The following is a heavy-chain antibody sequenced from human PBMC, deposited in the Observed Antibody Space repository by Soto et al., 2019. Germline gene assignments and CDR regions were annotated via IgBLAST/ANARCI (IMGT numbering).Heavy chain of an antibody. J-gene: IGHJ6*02. D-gene: IGHD3-10*01. CDR2: IDPSDSYT. Sequence: PGESLKISCKGSGYSFTSYWISWVRQMPGKGLEWMRRIDPSDSYTNYSPSFQGHVTISADKSISTAYPQWSSLKASDTAMYYCARRVVWFGDLSNGMDVWGQGTTVTVSS. V-gene: IGHV5-10-1*01. CDR3: ARRVVWFGDLSNGMDV. CDR1: GYSFTSYW.